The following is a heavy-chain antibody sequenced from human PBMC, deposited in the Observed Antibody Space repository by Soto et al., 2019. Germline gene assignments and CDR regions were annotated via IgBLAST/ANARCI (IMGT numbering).Heavy chain of an antibody. CDR1: GYTFTSYY. Sequence: QVQLVQSGAEVKKPGASVKISCKASGYTFTSYYMHWVRQAPGQGLEWMGIINPSGGSTNYARKRKGRVAMTRDTSTSTVYMAINGLRSEDTAVYYCARPPYPGCINGVCYPLDYWGQGTLVTVSS. V-gene: IGHV1-46*01. CDR2: INPSGGST. J-gene: IGHJ4*02. CDR3: ARPPYPGCINGVCYPLDY. D-gene: IGHD2-8*01.